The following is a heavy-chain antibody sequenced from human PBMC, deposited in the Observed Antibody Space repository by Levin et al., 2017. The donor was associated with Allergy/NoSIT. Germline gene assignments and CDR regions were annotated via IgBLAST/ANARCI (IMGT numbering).Heavy chain of an antibody. CDR3: ARRDYYDSSGYYYVDWYFDL. Sequence: PGGSLRLSCAASGFTFSDHYMDWVRQAPGKGLEWVGRTRNKANSYTTEYAASVKGRFTISRDDSKNSLYLQMNSLKTEDTAVYYCARRDYYDSSGYYYVDWYFDLWGRGTLVTVSS. J-gene: IGHJ2*01. D-gene: IGHD3-22*01. V-gene: IGHV3-72*01. CDR1: GFTFSDHY. CDR2: TRNKANSYTT.